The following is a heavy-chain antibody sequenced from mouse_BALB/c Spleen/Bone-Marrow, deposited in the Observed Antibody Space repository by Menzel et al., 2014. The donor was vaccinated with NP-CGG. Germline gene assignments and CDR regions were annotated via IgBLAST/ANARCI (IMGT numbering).Heavy chain of an antibody. CDR1: GYTFTTYW. Sequence: VKLQESGAELVRPGVSVKLSCKASGYTFTTYWMHWIKQRPEQGLERIGEINPSNGGTNYNEKFKGKATLTVDKSSSTAYMQLSSLTSEDSAVYYCARSPGYWYFDVWGAGTTVTVSS. CDR3: ARSPGYWYFDV. J-gene: IGHJ1*01. V-gene: IGHV1S81*02. CDR2: INPSNGGT.